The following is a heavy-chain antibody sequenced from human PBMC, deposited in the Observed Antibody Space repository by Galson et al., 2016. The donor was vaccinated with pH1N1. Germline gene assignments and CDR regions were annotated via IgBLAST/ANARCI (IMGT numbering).Heavy chain of an antibody. CDR2: ISGGGGST. CDR1: GFTFSSYA. Sequence: SGAEVKKAGESLKISCAASGFTFSSYAMSWVRQAPGKGLEWVSAISGGGGSTSYADSVKGRFTISRDNSKTTLYLQMNSLKAEDTAVYYCAKHDSSGFSYTRRFGYWGQGALVTVSS. J-gene: IGHJ4*02. D-gene: IGHD3-22*01. CDR3: AKHDSSGFSYTRRFGY. V-gene: IGHV3-23*01.